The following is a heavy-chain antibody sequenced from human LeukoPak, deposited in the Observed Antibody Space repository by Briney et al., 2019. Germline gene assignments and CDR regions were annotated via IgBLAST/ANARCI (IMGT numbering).Heavy chain of an antibody. D-gene: IGHD1-1*01. CDR2: ISGSGGT. V-gene: IGHV3-23*01. Sequence: GGSLRLSCAASGFTFSNYAVSWVRQAPGRGLEWLSAISGSGGTYYIPSVRGRFIVSRDNSRNTLYLQLNNLRAEDTAIYYCAREDFCDHTTGFDSWGQGTLVTVSS. J-gene: IGHJ5*01. CDR3: AREDFCDHTTGFDS. CDR1: GFTFSNYA.